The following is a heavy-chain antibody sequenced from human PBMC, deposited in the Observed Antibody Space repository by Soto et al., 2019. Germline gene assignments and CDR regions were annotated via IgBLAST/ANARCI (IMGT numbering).Heavy chain of an antibody. Sequence: PGESLKISCKGSGYSFTSYWIGWVRQMPGKGLEWMGIIYPGDSETRYSPSFQGQVTISADKPISTAYLQWTSLKASDTAMYYCARNGEASGTLSRLDPWGQGPLVTVSS. CDR3: ARNGEASGTLSRLDP. CDR1: GYSFTSYW. D-gene: IGHD6-13*01. J-gene: IGHJ5*02. CDR2: IYPGDSET. V-gene: IGHV5-51*01.